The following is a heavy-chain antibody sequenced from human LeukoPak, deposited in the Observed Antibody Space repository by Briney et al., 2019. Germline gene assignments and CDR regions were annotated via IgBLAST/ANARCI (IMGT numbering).Heavy chain of an antibody. V-gene: IGHV3-43D*04. CDR3: AKDAGETGSIDY. J-gene: IGHJ4*02. CDR2: ISWDGGST. D-gene: IGHD3-10*01. CDR1: GLTFDDYA. Sequence: SGGSLRLSCAASGLTFDDYAMHWVRQAPGKGLEWVSLISWDGGSTYYADSVKGRFTISRDNSKDSLYLQMNSLRAEDTALYYCAKDAGETGSIDYWGQGTLVTVSS.